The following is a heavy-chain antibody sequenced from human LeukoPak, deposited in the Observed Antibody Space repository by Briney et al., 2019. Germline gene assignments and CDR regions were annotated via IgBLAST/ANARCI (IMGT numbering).Heavy chain of an antibody. CDR2: ISSSGGTI. CDR3: ARDSRQQLFDY. V-gene: IGHV3-48*03. D-gene: IGHD4-11*01. J-gene: IGHJ4*02. CDR1: GFTFSSYV. Sequence: PGGSLRLSCAASGFTFSSYVMSWVRQAPGKGLEWLSYISSSGGTIYYADSVKGRFTISRDNAKSSLYLQMNGLRAEDTAVYYCARDSRQQLFDYWGQGTLVTVSS.